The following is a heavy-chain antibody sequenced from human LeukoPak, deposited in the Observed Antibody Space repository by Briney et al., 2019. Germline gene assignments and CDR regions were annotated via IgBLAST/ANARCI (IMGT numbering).Heavy chain of an antibody. V-gene: IGHV4-30-4*08. CDR1: GGSISSGDYY. Sequence: PSETLSRTCTVSGGSISSGDYYWSWIRQPPGKGLEWIGYIYYSGSTYYNPSLKSRVTISVDTSKNQFSLKLSSVTAADTAVYYCARDLPSGSYYATEHDAFDIWGQGTMVTVSS. J-gene: IGHJ3*02. CDR2: IYYSGST. CDR3: ARDLPSGSYYATEHDAFDI. D-gene: IGHD1-26*01.